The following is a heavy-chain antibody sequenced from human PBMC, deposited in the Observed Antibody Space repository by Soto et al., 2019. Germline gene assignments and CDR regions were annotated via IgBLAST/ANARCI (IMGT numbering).Heavy chain of an antibody. Sequence: GASVKVSCKASGYTFSDYYIHGVRQSRGQGLEWMGWINPNSGGTKYAPKFQGGVTMTRDTSITTAYMELSRLRSGDTAVYYCAREPATAKPEGVDFWGQGTLVTVSS. D-gene: IGHD1-1*01. CDR3: AREPATAKPEGVDF. J-gene: IGHJ4*02. CDR2: INPNSGGT. V-gene: IGHV1-2*02. CDR1: GYTFSDYY.